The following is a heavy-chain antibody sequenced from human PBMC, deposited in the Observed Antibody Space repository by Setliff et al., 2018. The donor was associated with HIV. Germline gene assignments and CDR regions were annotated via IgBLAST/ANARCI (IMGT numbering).Heavy chain of an antibody. D-gene: IGHD2-2*01. V-gene: IGHV1-2*06. CDR1: GYTFTGYF. CDR2: INPNSGDT. Sequence: GASVKVSCKASGYTFTGYFIHLLRQAPGQGLEWMGRINPNSGDTNYAQKFQGRVTMTRDTSITTAYMDLSRLTSDDTAVYYCARTPARKGRGVYYFDYWGQGTLVTVSS. J-gene: IGHJ4*02. CDR3: ARTPARKGRGVYYFDY.